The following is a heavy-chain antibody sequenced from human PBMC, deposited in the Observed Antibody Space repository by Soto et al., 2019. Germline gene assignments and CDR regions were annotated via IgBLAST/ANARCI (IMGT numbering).Heavy chain of an antibody. CDR2: VYYSGST. V-gene: IGHV4-59*01. J-gene: IGHJ5*02. Sequence: SETLSLTCTVSGGSISNYYWTWVRQPPGKGLEWIGYVYYSGSTNYNPSLESRVTISIDASKNQFSLKMKSVTAADTAVYYCVRDYLLTGFDPCGQGALVTVSS. D-gene: IGHD3-9*01. CDR3: VRDYLLTGFDP. CDR1: GGSISNYY.